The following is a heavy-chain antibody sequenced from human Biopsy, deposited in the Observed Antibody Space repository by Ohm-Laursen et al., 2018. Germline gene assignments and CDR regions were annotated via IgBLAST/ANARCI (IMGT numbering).Heavy chain of an antibody. J-gene: IGHJ4*02. V-gene: IGHV1-18*01. CDR2: INTYNANT. Sequence: ASVKASCTASGYTFTSYGISWVRQAPRQGLEWMGWINTYNANTDYAQKVQGRVTMTTDTSTSTAYMELRSLTSDDTALYYCALGGIRFLEWRGDFFNYWGQGTLVTVSS. CDR3: ALGGIRFLEWRGDFFNY. D-gene: IGHD3-3*01. CDR1: GYTFTSYG.